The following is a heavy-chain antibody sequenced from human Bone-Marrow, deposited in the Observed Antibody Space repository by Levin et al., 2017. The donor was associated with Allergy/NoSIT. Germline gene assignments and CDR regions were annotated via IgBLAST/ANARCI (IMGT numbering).Heavy chain of an antibody. V-gene: IGHV1-18*01. Sequence: PGESLKISCKTSGYTFSRFDISWVRQAPGEGLEWMGWVSAHNGNTKYAQKIQGRVTMTTDTSTTTAYMELRSLKSDDTAVYYCAASISLVRGVPKYYFDYWGQGSLVTVSS. CDR1: GYTFSRFD. CDR2: VSAHNGNT. D-gene: IGHD3-10*01. J-gene: IGHJ4*02. CDR3: AASISLVRGVPKYYFDY.